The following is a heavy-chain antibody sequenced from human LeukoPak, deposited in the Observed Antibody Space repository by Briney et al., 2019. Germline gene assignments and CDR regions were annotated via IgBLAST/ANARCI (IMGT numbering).Heavy chain of an antibody. V-gene: IGHV3-30*02. CDR2: IWYGGSNK. CDR1: GFTFSSYG. CDR3: AKARMKWELSEAFDI. Sequence: GGSLRLSCAASGFTFSSYGMHWVRQAPGKGLEWVAVIWYGGSNKYYADSVKGRFTISRDNSKNTLYLQMNSLRAEDTAVYYCAKARMKWELSEAFDIWGQGTMVTVSS. D-gene: IGHD1-26*01. J-gene: IGHJ3*02.